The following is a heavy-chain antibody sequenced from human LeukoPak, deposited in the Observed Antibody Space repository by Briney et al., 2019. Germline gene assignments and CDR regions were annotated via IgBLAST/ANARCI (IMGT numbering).Heavy chain of an antibody. CDR3: ARGKAMATIRAPYYFDY. V-gene: IGHV4-4*07. Sequence: PSETLSLTCTVSGGSISSYYWSWIRQPAGKGLEWIGRIYTSGSTNYNPSLKSRVTISVDTSKNQFSLKLSSVTAADTAVYYCARGKAMATIRAPYYFDYWGQGTLVTVSS. CDR2: IYTSGST. CDR1: GGSISSYY. J-gene: IGHJ4*02. D-gene: IGHD5-24*01.